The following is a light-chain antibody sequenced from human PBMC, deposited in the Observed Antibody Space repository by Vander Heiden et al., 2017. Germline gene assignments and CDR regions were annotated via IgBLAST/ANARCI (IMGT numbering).Light chain of an antibody. CDR2: DVT. V-gene: IGLV2-8*01. CDR3: SSYLVTGDYV. J-gene: IGLJ1*01. CDR1: SRDIVGYDH. Sequence: QSALTQSPSASGSPGQSVTISCTGTSRDIVGYDHVSWYKWHPGNAPKLIIYDVTKRPSGVPDRFSGSKSGNTASLTVSGLQAEDEADYFCSSYLVTGDYVFGTGTKVTVL.